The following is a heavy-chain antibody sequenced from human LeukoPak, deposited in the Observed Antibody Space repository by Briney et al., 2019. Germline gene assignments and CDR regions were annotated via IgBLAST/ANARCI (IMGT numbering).Heavy chain of an antibody. V-gene: IGHV1-46*03. CDR1: GYTFTSYY. CDR2: INPSGGST. D-gene: IGHD4-17*01. J-gene: IGHJ4*02. Sequence: GASVKVSCKASGYTFTSYYMHWVRQAPGQGLEWMGTINPSGGSTNYAQKFQGRVTMTRDTSTSTVYMELSSLRSEDTAVYYCASDDYGDYHFDNWGQGTQVTVSS. CDR3: ASDDYGDYHFDN.